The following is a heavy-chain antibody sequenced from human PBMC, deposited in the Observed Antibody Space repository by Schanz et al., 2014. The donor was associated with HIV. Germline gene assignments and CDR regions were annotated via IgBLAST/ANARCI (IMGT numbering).Heavy chain of an antibody. J-gene: IGHJ3*02. Sequence: QVQLVQSGAEVKKPGSSVKVSCKASGGTFSSYAISWVRQAPGQGLEWMGGMIPSFRLRTYAQKFQGRVTIAADESASTAYMELRSLRSEDTAVYYCARGLGDSSSSEPFDIGGQGTKVTVSS. CDR1: GGTFSSYA. CDR3: ARGLGDSSSSEPFDI. CDR2: MIPSFRLR. D-gene: IGHD6-6*01. V-gene: IGHV1-69*01.